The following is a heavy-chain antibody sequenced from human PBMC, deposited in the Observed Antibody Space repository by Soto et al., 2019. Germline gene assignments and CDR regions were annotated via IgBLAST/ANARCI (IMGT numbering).Heavy chain of an antibody. CDR3: AKDPSIVATITGWFDP. D-gene: IGHD5-12*01. CDR1: GFTFSSYA. Sequence: GGSLRLSCAASGFTFSSYAMSWVRQAPGKGLEWVSAISGSGGSTYYADSVKGRFTISRDNSKNTLYLQMNSLRAEDTAVYYCAKDPSIVATITGWFDPWGQGTLVTVSS. V-gene: IGHV3-23*01. J-gene: IGHJ5*02. CDR2: ISGSGGST.